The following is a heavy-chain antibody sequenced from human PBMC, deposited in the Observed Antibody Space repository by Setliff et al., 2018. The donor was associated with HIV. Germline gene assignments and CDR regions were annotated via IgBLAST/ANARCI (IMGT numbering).Heavy chain of an antibody. CDR3: PRGSSTVYNYYMDV. V-gene: IGHV4-31*11. J-gene: IGHJ6*03. Sequence: SETLSLTCAVSGGSISSDADYRSWIRQCPGKGLDWIGYIYYSGSTYYNPSLRSQITISVDSSKNQFSLKLSSVTAAETAVYYCPRGSSTVYNYYMDVWGKGTTVTVSS. CDR2: IYYSGST. D-gene: IGHD1-26*01. CDR1: GGSISSDADY.